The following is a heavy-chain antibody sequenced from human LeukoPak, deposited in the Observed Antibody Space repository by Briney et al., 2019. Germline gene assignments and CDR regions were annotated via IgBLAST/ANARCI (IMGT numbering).Heavy chain of an antibody. Sequence: GGSLRLSCAASEFTFSNYWIHWVRQAPGKGLVWVSRINSDGSGTNYADSVKGRFTISRDNSNNTLYLQMKSLRAEDTAVYYCAREVGSGNSDRYFDYWGQGTLLTVSS. CDR1: EFTFSNYW. D-gene: IGHD3-10*01. V-gene: IGHV3-74*01. CDR3: AREVGSGNSDRYFDY. J-gene: IGHJ4*02. CDR2: INSDGSGT.